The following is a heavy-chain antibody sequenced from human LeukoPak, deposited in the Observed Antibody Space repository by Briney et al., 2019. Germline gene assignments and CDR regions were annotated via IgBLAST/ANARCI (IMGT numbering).Heavy chain of an antibody. CDR3: ARVDYSSSWHVATIDY. D-gene: IGHD6-13*01. V-gene: IGHV4-59*01. CDR1: GGSISGYY. CDR2: IYYSGST. J-gene: IGHJ4*02. Sequence: SETLSLTCTVSGGSISGYYWTWIRQPPGKGLEWIGFIYYSGSTNYNPSLKSRVTISVDTSKNQFSLKLSSVTAADTAVYYCARVDYSSSWHVATIDYWGQGTLVTVSS.